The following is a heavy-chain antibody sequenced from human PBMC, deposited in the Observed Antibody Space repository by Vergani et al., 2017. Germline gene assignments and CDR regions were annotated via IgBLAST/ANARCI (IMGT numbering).Heavy chain of an antibody. CDR3: ARVNYDFWSGYPNWFDP. CDR1: GGSISSYY. D-gene: IGHD3-3*01. V-gene: IGHV4-59*01. CDR2: IYYSGST. Sequence: QVQLQESGPGLVKPSETLSLTCTVSGGSISSYYWSWIRQPPGKGLEWIGYIYYSGSTNYNPSLMSRVTISVDTSKNPFSLKLSAVTAADTAVYYCARVNYDFWSGYPNWFDPWGQGTLVTVSS. J-gene: IGHJ5*02.